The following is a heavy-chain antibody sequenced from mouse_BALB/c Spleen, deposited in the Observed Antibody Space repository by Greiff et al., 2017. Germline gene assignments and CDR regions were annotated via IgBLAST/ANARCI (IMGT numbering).Heavy chain of an antibody. D-gene: IGHD2-3*01. CDR2: ISSGSSTI. CDR3: ARKGDGYPYYFDY. CDR1: GFTFSSFG. V-gene: IGHV5-17*02. J-gene: IGHJ2*01. Sequence: EVNVVESGGGLVQPGGSRKLSCAASGFTFSSFGMPWVRQAPEKGLEWVAYISSGSSTIYYADTVKGRFTISRDNPKNTLFLQMTSLRSEDTAMYYCARKGDGYPYYFDYWGQGTTLTVAS.